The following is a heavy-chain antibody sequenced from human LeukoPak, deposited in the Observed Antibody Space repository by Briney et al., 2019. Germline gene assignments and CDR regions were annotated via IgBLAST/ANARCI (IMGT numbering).Heavy chain of an antibody. CDR3: AREAARGVDY. D-gene: IGHD3-16*01. Sequence: GASVKVSCKASGYTFTSYYMHWVRQAPGQGLEWMGIINPSGGSTSYAQKFQGRVTMTTDTSTSTAYMELRSLRSDDTAVYYCAREAARGVDYWGQGTLVTVSS. V-gene: IGHV1-46*01. CDR2: INPSGGST. J-gene: IGHJ4*02. CDR1: GYTFTSYY.